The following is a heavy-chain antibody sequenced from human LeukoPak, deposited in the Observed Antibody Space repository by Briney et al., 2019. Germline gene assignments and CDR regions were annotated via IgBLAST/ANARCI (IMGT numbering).Heavy chain of an antibody. Sequence: GGSLRLSCAASGFTFSIYAMSWVRQGPGKGLEWVSGISGSSDSTHYADSVKGRFTISRDNPKNTLYLQMNSLRAEDTALYYCAKTYDYWSGHLDYWGKGTLVTVSS. D-gene: IGHD3-3*01. CDR3: AKTYDYWSGHLDY. CDR2: ISGSSDST. J-gene: IGHJ4*02. CDR1: GFTFSIYA. V-gene: IGHV3-23*01.